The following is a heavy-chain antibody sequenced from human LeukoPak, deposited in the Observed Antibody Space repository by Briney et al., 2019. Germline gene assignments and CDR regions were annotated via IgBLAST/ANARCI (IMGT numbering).Heavy chain of an antibody. CDR3: ARAGIAAAGTGYFDY. CDR1: GFTFSSYG. CDR2: IRYDGSNK. J-gene: IGHJ4*02. V-gene: IGHV3-30*02. Sequence: PGGSLRLSCAASGFTFSSYGMHWVRQAPGKGLEWVAFIRYDGSNKYYADSVKGRFTISRDNSKNTLYLQMNSLRAEDTAVYYCARAGIAAAGTGYFDYWGQGTLVTVSS. D-gene: IGHD6-13*01.